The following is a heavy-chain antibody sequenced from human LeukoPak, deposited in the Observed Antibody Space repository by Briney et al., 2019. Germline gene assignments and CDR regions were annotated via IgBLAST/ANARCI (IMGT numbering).Heavy chain of an antibody. V-gene: IGHV3-53*01. J-gene: IGHJ5*02. CDR2: IYSGGST. D-gene: IGHD4-11*01. CDR1: GFTVSSNY. Sequence: GGSLRLSCAASGFTVSSNYMSWVRQAPGKGLKWVSVIYSGGSTYYADSVKGRFTISRDNSKNTLYLQMNSLRAEDTAVYYCASRATVTTDRFWFDPWGQGTLVTVSS. CDR3: ASRATVTTDRFWFDP.